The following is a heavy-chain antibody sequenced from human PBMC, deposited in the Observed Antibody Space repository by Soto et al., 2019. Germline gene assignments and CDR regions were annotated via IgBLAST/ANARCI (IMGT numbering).Heavy chain of an antibody. CDR2: IYYSGST. CDR3: ARGRVIRNYRADYGSGSYYNVPNPRGWFDP. J-gene: IGHJ5*02. D-gene: IGHD3-10*01. Sequence: SETLSLTCTVSGGSISSGDYYWSWIRQPPGKGLEWIGYIYYSGSTYYNPSLKSRVTISVDTSKNQFSLKLSSVTAADTAVYYCARGRVIRNYRADYGSGSYYNVPNPRGWFDPWGQGTLVTVSS. CDR1: GGSISSGDYY. V-gene: IGHV4-30-4*01.